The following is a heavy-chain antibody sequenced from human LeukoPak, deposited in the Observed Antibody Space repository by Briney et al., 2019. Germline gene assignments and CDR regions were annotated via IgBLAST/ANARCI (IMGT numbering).Heavy chain of an antibody. CDR3: ARGGDGWFGELLTY. CDR1: GVSISSADNY. CDR2: IYYSGSA. D-gene: IGHD3-10*01. J-gene: IGHJ4*02. V-gene: IGHV4-30-4*01. Sequence: SETLSLTCTVSGVSISSADNYWTWIRQPPGKGLEWIGYIYYSGSAYYNPSLKGRVNISLDTSKNQVSLKLTAADTAVYYCARGGDGWFGELLTYWGQGTLVTVSS.